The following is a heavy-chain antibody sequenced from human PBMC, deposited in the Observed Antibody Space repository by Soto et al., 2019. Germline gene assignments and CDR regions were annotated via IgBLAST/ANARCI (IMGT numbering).Heavy chain of an antibody. V-gene: IGHV3-66*01. CDR2: IYADGNT. D-gene: IGHD2-8*01. CDR3: VRMVDHTVARNWFDP. CDR1: GLTVSVNH. J-gene: IGHJ5*02. Sequence: PGGSLRLSCVVSGLTVSVNHMAWVRQAPGRGLEWVSNIYADGNTFHADSVKGRYSISRDNSKNTLHLHMNSLRDEDTALYYCVRMVDHTVARNWFDPWGQGTQVTVSS.